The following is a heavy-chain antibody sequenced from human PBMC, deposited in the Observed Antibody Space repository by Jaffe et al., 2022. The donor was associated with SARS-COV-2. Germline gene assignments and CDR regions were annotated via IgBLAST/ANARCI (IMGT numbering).Heavy chain of an antibody. J-gene: IGHJ6*02. Sequence: QVQLVESGGGVVQPGRSLRLSCAASGFTFSSYAMHWVRQAPGKGLEWVAVISYDGSNKYYADSVKGRFTISRDNSKNTLYLQMNSLRAEDTAVYYCARDEEGHILTGNYYYYYGMDVWGQGTTVTVSS. V-gene: IGHV3-30-3*01. CDR2: ISYDGSNK. CDR1: GFTFSSYA. D-gene: IGHD3-9*01. CDR3: ARDEEGHILTGNYYYYYGMDV.